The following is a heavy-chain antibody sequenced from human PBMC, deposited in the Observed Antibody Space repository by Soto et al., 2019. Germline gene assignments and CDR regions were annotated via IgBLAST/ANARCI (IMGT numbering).Heavy chain of an antibody. Sequence: GSVKVSCKASGYTFTSYGISWVRQAPGQGLEWMGWISAYNGNTNYAQKLQGRVTMTTDTSTSTAYMELRSLRSDDTAVYYCATQLWFGEAYYYYGMDVWGQGTTVTVSS. D-gene: IGHD3-10*01. CDR1: GYTFTSYG. V-gene: IGHV1-18*01. J-gene: IGHJ6*02. CDR3: ATQLWFGEAYYYYGMDV. CDR2: ISAYNGNT.